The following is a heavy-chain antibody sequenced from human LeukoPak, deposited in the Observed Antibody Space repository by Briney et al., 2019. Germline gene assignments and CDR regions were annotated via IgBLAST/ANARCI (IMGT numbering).Heavy chain of an antibody. CDR2: IYYSGRT. CDR3: ARHLTGDLDH. V-gene: IGHV4-39*01. CDR1: GASISSTSYY. Sequence: SETLSLTCTVSGASISSTSYYWGWIRQPPGQGLEWIGTIYYSGRTYYNPSLKSRVTISGDTSKNQFSLKLSSVTAADTAVYYCARHLTGDLDHWGQGTLVTVSS. J-gene: IGHJ4*02. D-gene: IGHD7-27*01.